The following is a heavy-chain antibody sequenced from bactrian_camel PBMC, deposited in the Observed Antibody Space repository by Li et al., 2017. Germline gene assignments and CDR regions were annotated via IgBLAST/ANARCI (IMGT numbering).Heavy chain of an antibody. V-gene: IGHV3S1*01. D-gene: IGHD2*01. CDR2: IYTGGGSA. CDR3: AADNDTFYRSGGYCYPDGDFAS. Sequence: QVQLVESGGGSVQAGGSLRLSCEASEYAPASNCMGWFRQSPGKEREAVATIYTGGGSAYYVDSVKGRFTISEDSAKNTVYLQMNSLKPEDTAMYYCAADNDTFYRSGGYCYPDGDFASWGQGTQVTVS. J-gene: IGHJ6*01. CDR1: EYAPASNC.